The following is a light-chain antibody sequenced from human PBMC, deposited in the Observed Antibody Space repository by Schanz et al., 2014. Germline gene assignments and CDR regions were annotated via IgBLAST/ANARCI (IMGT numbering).Light chain of an antibody. V-gene: IGKV1-6*01. Sequence: AIQMTQSPSSLSASVGARITITCRASQGIRNDLDWYQQKPGKAPKLLIYAASSLQSGVPSRFSGSGSGTDFTLTISSLQPEDFATYYCLQDHNYPRTFGQGTKVEIK. CDR3: LQDHNYPRT. CDR1: QGIRND. CDR2: AAS. J-gene: IGKJ1*01.